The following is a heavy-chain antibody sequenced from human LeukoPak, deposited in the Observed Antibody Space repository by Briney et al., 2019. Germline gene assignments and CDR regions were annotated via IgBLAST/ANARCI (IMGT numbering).Heavy chain of an antibody. Sequence: PGGSLRLSCAASGFTFSSYGMHWVRQAPGKGLEGVAFIRYDGSNKYYADSVKGRFTISRDNSKNTLYLQMNSLRAEDTAVYYCAKDRYYYDSSGYVDYWGQGTLVTVSS. CDR3: AKDRYYYDSSGYVDY. J-gene: IGHJ4*02. V-gene: IGHV3-30*02. D-gene: IGHD3-22*01. CDR1: GFTFSSYG. CDR2: IRYDGSNK.